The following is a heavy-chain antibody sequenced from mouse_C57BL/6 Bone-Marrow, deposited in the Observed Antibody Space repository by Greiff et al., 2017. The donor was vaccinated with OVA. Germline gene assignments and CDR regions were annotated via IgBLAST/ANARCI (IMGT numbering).Heavy chain of an antibody. CDR1: GFPITSGYY. D-gene: IGHD2-2*01. J-gene: IGHJ3*01. CDR3: AGDGGLPLFAY. Sequence: QVQLQQSGPGLVKPSQSLFLTCSITGFPITSGYYWIWIRQSPGKPLEWMGYITHSGETFYNPSLQSPISITRETSKNQFFLQLNSVTTEDTAMYYCAGDGGLPLFAYWGQGTLVTVSA. CDR2: ITHSGET. V-gene: IGHV12-3*01.